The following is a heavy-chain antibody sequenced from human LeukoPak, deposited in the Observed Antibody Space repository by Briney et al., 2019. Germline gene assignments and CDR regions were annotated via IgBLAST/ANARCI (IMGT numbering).Heavy chain of an antibody. J-gene: IGHJ4*02. Sequence: GGSLRLSCAASGFTFSSYAMSWVRQAPGKGLEWISTISGSGGSTYYADSVKGRLSISRDNSKNTLYLQMNSLRAEDTAVYYCAKEKYSYGYFDYWGQGTLVTVSS. V-gene: IGHV3-23*01. D-gene: IGHD5-18*01. CDR2: ISGSGGST. CDR3: AKEKYSYGYFDY. CDR1: GFTFSSYA.